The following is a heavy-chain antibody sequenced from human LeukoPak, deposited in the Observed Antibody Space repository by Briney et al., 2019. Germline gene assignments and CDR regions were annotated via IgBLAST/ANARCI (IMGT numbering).Heavy chain of an antibody. CDR1: GFTFSSYS. CDR3: AKSEVPGLVAGKRGIDY. J-gene: IGHJ4*02. Sequence: GGSLRLSCAASGFTFSSYSMKWVRQAPGKGLEWVSSISSSSSYIYYADSVKGRFTISRDNAKNSLYLQMNSLRAEDTAVYYCAKSEVPGLVAGKRGIDYWGQGTLVTVSS. D-gene: IGHD6-19*01. CDR2: ISSSSSYI. V-gene: IGHV3-21*04.